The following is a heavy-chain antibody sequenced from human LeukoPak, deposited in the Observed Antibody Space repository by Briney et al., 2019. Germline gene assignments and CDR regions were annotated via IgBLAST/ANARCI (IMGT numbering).Heavy chain of an antibody. V-gene: IGHV3-30*02. CDR2: IRYDGSNK. Sequence: PGGSLRLSCAASGFTFSSYGMHWVRQAPGKGLEWVAFIRYDGSNKYYADSVKGRFTISRDNSKNTLYLQMNSLRAEDTAVYYCARVRGYDLSGSFDYWGQGTLVTVSS. CDR3: ARVRGYDLSGSFDY. J-gene: IGHJ4*02. D-gene: IGHD5-12*01. CDR1: GFTFSSYG.